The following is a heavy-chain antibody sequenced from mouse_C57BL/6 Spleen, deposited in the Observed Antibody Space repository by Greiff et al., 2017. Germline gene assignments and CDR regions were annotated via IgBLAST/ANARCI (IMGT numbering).Heavy chain of an antibody. CDR2: IYPSDSET. Sequence: QVQLQQPGAELVRPGSSVKLSCKASGYTFTSYWMDWVKQRPGQGLEWIGNIYPSDSETHYNQKFKDKATLTVDKSSSTAYMQLSSLTSEDSAVYYCARSITTVPFAYWGQGTLVTASA. D-gene: IGHD2-4*01. V-gene: IGHV1-61*01. CDR1: GYTFTSYW. J-gene: IGHJ3*01. CDR3: ARSITTVPFAY.